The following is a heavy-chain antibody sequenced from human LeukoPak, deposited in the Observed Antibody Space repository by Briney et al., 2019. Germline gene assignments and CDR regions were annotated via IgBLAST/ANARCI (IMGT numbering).Heavy chain of an antibody. J-gene: IGHJ5*02. Sequence: SETLTLTCTVSGGSMSSYYWSWIRQPPGKGLEWIGYIYTSGSTNYNPSLKSRVTISVDTSKNQFSLKLSSVTAADTAVYYCARQAAASAYNWFDPWGQGTLVTVSS. CDR2: IYTSGST. CDR3: ARQAAASAYNWFDP. D-gene: IGHD6-25*01. CDR1: GGSMSSYY. V-gene: IGHV4-59*08.